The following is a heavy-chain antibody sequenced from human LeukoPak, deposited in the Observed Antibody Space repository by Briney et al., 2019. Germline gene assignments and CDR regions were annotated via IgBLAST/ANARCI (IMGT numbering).Heavy chain of an antibody. D-gene: IGHD3-9*01. V-gene: IGHV1-69*13. CDR1: GGTFSSYG. CDR2: IIPIFGTA. J-gene: IGHJ5*02. Sequence: SVKVSCKASGGTFSSYGISWVRQAPGQGLEWMGGIIPIFGTANYAQKFQGRVTITADESTSTAYMELTSLRSEDTAVYYCARDGRYSTTGDWFDPWGQGTLVTVSS. CDR3: ARDGRYSTTGDWFDP.